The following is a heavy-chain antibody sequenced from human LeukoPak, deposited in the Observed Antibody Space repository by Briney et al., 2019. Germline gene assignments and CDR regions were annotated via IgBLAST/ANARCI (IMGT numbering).Heavy chain of an antibody. Sequence: GGSLRLSCAASGFTFSSYSMNWVRQAPGKGLEWVANIKQDGSEKYYVDSVKGRFTISRDNAKNSLYLQMNSLRAEDTAVYYCARGYCSGGSCFFDYWGQGTLVTVSS. CDR3: ARGYCSGGSCFFDY. J-gene: IGHJ4*02. V-gene: IGHV3-7*01. CDR1: GFTFSSYS. CDR2: IKQDGSEK. D-gene: IGHD2-15*01.